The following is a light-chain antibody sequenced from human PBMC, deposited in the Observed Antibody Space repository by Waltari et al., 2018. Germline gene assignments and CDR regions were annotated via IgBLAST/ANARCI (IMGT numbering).Light chain of an antibody. CDR3: QKHDNAPLT. Sequence: DIQMTQSPSSLSASVGDRVTIPCRASQAISSYLAWYQQKPGKVPKLLIYSASTLQSGVPSRFSGSGSGTDFTLTISALQPEDVATYYCQKHDNAPLTFGGGTKVESK. J-gene: IGKJ4*01. CDR1: QAISSY. V-gene: IGKV1-27*01. CDR2: SAS.